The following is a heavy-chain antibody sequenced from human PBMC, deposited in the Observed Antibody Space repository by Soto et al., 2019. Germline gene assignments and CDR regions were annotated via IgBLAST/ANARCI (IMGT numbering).Heavy chain of an antibody. Sequence: GGSLRLSCAASGFIYTSYSMNWVRQAPGKGPEWVSYISASSGVVYYADSVKGRFTISRDNAQNSLFLQMNNLRAQDTAVYYCARGQSHHYYMDVWGKGTTVTVSS. CDR1: GFIYTSYS. J-gene: IGHJ6*03. CDR2: ISASSGVV. CDR3: ARGQSHHYYMDV. V-gene: IGHV3-48*01.